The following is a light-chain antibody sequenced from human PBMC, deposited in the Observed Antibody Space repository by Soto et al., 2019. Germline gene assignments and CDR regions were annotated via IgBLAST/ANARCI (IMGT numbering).Light chain of an antibody. J-gene: IGLJ3*02. CDR3: QSFDSSLSVVV. CDR1: SSNIGTGYD. Sequence: QAVVTQPPSVSGAPGQRVTMSCTGGSSNIGTGYDVHWYQQLPGTAPKLLISHNNNRPSGVPDRFSGSKSGTSASLAITGLQAEDEADYYCQSFDSSLSVVVFGGGTKVTVL. CDR2: HNN. V-gene: IGLV1-40*01.